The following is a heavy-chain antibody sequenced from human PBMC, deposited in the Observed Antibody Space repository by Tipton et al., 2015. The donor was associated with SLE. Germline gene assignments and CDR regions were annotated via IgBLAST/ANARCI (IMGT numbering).Heavy chain of an antibody. CDR3: AKDPAELWLGELDY. CDR2: IRGSGGST. V-gene: IGHV3-23*01. D-gene: IGHD3-10*01. CDR1: GFTFSSYA. J-gene: IGHJ4*02. Sequence: SLRLSCAASGFTFSSYAMSWVRQAPGKGLEWVSTIRGSGGSTYYADSVKGRFTISRDNSKNTLYLQMNSLRAEDTAVYYCAKDPAELWLGELDYWGQGTLVTVSS.